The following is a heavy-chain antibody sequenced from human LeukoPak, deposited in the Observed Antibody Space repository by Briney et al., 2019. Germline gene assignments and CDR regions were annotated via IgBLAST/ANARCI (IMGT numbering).Heavy chain of an antibody. V-gene: IGHV4-39*01. CDR2: IYYSGST. D-gene: IGHD6-19*01. J-gene: IGHJ5*02. CDR3: ARQALWSSGWYEVPWFDP. Sequence: SETLSLTCTVSCGSISSSSYYWGWIRQPPGKGLEWIGSIYYSGSTYYDPSLKSRVTISVDTSKNQFSLKLSSVTAADTAVYYCARQALWSSGWYEVPWFDPWGQGTLVTVSS. CDR1: CGSISSSSYY.